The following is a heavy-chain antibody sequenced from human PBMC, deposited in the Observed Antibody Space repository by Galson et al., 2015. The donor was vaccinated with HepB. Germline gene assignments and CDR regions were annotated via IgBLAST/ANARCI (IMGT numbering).Heavy chain of an antibody. J-gene: IGHJ4*02. Sequence: QSGAEVKKPGESLKISCKGSGYSFTTYWIGWVRQMPGKGLEWMGIIYPGDSETRYSPSFQGQVTISADKSISTAYLQMNSLRAEDTAVYYCAREGTKWLLYSSFPEYWGQGTLVTVSS. D-gene: IGHD3-3*01. V-gene: IGHV5-51*01. CDR3: AREGTKWLLYSSFPEY. CDR2: IYPGDSET. CDR1: GYSFTTYW.